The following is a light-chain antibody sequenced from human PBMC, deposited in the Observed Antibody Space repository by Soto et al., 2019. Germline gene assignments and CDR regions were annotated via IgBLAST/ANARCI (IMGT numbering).Light chain of an antibody. Sequence: DIQMTQAPASVSASVGDRVTITCRASQGISHWLAWYQQKPGNAPKPLIYEASSLERGVPARFSSSGSGTDFTLTISTLQPEDFATYYCQQANSFPWTFGQGTKV. J-gene: IGKJ1*01. CDR2: EAS. V-gene: IGKV1-12*02. CDR3: QQANSFPWT. CDR1: QGISHW.